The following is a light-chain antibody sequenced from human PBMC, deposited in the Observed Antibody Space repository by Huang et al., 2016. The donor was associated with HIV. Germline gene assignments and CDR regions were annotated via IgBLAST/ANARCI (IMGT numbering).Light chain of an antibody. Sequence: EIVLTQSPGTLSLSPGERANLSFRASQSVSSSYLAWYQQKPGQAPRRLIYGAASRATGSPERCSGSGSGRDFTLTISRREPEDFAVYYCQQYGSSPPITFGQGTRLEIK. CDR3: QQYGSSPPIT. CDR2: GAA. CDR1: QSVSSSY. J-gene: IGKJ5*01. V-gene: IGKV3-20*01.